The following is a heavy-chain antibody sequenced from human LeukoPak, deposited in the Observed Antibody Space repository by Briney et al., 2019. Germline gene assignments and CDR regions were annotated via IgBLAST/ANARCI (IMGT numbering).Heavy chain of an antibody. Sequence: GGSLRLSCAASGFTFSSYAMSWVRQAPGKGLEWVSAISGSGVSTYYAASVKGRFTISRDNSKNTLYLQMNSLRAEDTAVYYCARVGMATTDPFDYWGQGTLVTVSS. J-gene: IGHJ4*02. V-gene: IGHV3-23*01. CDR1: GFTFSSYA. CDR2: ISGSGVST. D-gene: IGHD5-24*01. CDR3: ARVGMATTDPFDY.